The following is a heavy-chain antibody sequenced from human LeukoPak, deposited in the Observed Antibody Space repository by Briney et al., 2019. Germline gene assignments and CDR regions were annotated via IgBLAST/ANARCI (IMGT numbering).Heavy chain of an antibody. CDR2: IYTSGST. J-gene: IGHJ4*02. Sequence: SETLSLTCTVSGGSISSGSYYWSWIRQPAGKGLEWIGRIYTSGSTNYNPSLKSRVTISVDTSKNQFSLKLSSVTAADTAVYYCAREGLRSSGWFYYFDYWGQGTLVTVSS. CDR1: GGSISSGSYY. CDR3: AREGLRSSGWFYYFDY. D-gene: IGHD6-19*01. V-gene: IGHV4-61*02.